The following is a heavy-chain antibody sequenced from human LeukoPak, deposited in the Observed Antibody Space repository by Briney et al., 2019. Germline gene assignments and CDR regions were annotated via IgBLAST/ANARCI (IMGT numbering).Heavy chain of an antibody. CDR2: IYYSGST. D-gene: IGHD3-16*02. CDR1: GGSISSYY. V-gene: IGHV4-59*01. Sequence: SETLSLTCTVSGGSISSYYWSWIRQPPGKGLEWIGYIYYSGSTNYNPSLKSRVTISIDTSKNQFSLKLSSVTAADTAVYYCARVGVWGSYRDYFDYWGQGTLVTVSS. CDR3: ARVGVWGSYRDYFDY. J-gene: IGHJ4*02.